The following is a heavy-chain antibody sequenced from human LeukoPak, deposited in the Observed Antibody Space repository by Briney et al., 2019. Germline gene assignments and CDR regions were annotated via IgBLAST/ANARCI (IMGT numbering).Heavy chain of an antibody. J-gene: IGHJ4*02. CDR3: AKDLGYNWNYFDY. CDR2: ISSSGST. Sequence: GGSLRLSCAASGFTFSDYYMSWIRQAPGKGLEWVSYISSSGSTYYADSVKGRFTISRDNSKNTLYMQMNSLRAEDTAVYYCAKDLGYNWNYFDYWGQGTLVTVSS. V-gene: IGHV3-11*01. D-gene: IGHD1-20*01. CDR1: GFTFSDYY.